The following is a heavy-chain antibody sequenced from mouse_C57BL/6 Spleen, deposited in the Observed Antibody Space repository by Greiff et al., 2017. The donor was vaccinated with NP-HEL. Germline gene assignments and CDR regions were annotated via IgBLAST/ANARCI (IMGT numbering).Heavy chain of an antibody. CDR2: IYPGSGST. CDR3: ARRGSNYGYYAMDY. J-gene: IGHJ4*01. CDR1: GYTFTSYW. Sequence: VQLQQPGAELVKPGASVKMSCKASGYTFTSYWITWVKQRPGQGLEWIGDIYPGSGSTNYNEKFKSKATLTVDTSSSTAYMQLSSLTSEDSAVYYCARRGSNYGYYAMDYWGQGTSVTVSS. V-gene: IGHV1-55*01. D-gene: IGHD2-5*01.